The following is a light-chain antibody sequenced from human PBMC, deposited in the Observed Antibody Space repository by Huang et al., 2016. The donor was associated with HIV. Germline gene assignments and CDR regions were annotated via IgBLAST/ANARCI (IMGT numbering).Light chain of an antibody. Sequence: DIQMTQSPSSLSASVGDRVTITCRASQTIRRYLNWYQQKPGKAPKLLIYTASNLQSAVPSRFSGSGSETNFTLTISSLQSEDFATYYCQQTFIAPRTFGRGTKLEVK. V-gene: IGKV1-39*01. CDR1: QTIRRY. CDR3: QQTFIAPRT. J-gene: IGKJ1*01. CDR2: TAS.